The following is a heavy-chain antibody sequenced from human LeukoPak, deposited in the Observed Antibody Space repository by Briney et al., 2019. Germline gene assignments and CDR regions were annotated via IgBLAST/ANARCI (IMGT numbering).Heavy chain of an antibody. CDR2: IYYSGST. D-gene: IGHD3-22*01. CDR1: GGSISSYY. CDR3: AREDYYDSSGYYLDC. Sequence: SETLSLTCTVSGGSISSYYWSWIRQPPGKGLEWIGYIYYSGSTNYNPSLKSRVTISVDTSKNQFSLKLSSVTAADTAVYYCAREDYYDSSGYYLDCWGQGTLVTVSS. J-gene: IGHJ4*02. V-gene: IGHV4-59*08.